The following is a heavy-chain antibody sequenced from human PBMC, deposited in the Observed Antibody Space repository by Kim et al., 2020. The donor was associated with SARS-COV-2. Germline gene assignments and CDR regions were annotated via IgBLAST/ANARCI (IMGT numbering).Heavy chain of an antibody. D-gene: IGHD2-15*01. J-gene: IGHJ5*02. Sequence: SETLSLTCTVSGGSVSSGSYYWSWIRQPPGKGLEWIGYIYYSGSTNYNPSLKSRVTISVDTSKNQFSLKLSSVTAADTAVYYCARARTHIVVVVAATVWFDPWGQRTLVTVSS. CDR3: ARARTHIVVVVAATVWFDP. CDR2: IYYSGST. V-gene: IGHV4-61*01. CDR1: GGSVSSGSYY.